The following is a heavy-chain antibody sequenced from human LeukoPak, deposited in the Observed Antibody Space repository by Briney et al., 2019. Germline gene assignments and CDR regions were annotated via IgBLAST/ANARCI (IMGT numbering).Heavy chain of an antibody. J-gene: IGHJ4*02. D-gene: IGHD1-1*01. CDR1: GFPFSSYS. CDR3: ARVKGTYFDF. V-gene: IGHV3-48*01. Sequence: GGSLRLSCAASGFPFSSYSMNWVRQAPGKGLEWVSYISASGSNIYYLDAVKGRFTVSRDNAMNSLFLQMNRPRAEDTAIYYCARVKGTYFDFWGQGTLVTVSS. CDR2: ISASGSNI.